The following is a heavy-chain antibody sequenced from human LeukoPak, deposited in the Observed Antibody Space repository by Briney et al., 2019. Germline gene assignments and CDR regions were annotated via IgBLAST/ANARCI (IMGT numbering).Heavy chain of an antibody. V-gene: IGHV4-59*08. CDR1: GGSISSYY. Sequence: SETLSLTCTVSGGSISSYYWSWIRQPPGKGLEWIGYIYYSGSTYYNPSLKSRVTISVDTSKNQFSLKLSSVTAADTAVYYCARGTIAAEYLDYWGQGTLVTVSS. CDR3: ARGTIAAEYLDY. CDR2: IYYSGST. D-gene: IGHD1-14*01. J-gene: IGHJ4*02.